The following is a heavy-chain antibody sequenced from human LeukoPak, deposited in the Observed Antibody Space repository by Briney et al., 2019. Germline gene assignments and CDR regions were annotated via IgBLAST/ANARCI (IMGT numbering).Heavy chain of an antibody. V-gene: IGHV3-64*01. J-gene: IGHJ4*02. CDR1: GFTFSSYA. D-gene: IGHD4-17*01. CDR2: ISSNGGST. Sequence: GGSLRLSCAASGFTFSSYAMHWVRQAPGKGLEYVSAISSNGGSTYYANAVKGRFTISIDNSKNTLYLQMGSLRAEDMAVYYCASSGYGDYSSPFDYWGQGTLVTVSS. CDR3: ASSGYGDYSSPFDY.